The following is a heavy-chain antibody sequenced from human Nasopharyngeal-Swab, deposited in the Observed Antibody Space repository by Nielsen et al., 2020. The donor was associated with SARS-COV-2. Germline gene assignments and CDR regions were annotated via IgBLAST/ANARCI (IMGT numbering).Heavy chain of an antibody. CDR3: ARGLSGIVPGPILGLGPYYSYYYMDV. J-gene: IGHJ6*03. Sequence: GSLRLSCAVYGGSFSASYWGWIRQPPGKGLEWIGEINDSGSTNYNPSLKSRVTISVDTSKNQFSLKLSSVTAADTAVYYCARGLSGIVPGPILGLGPYYSYYYMDVWGKGTTGTVSS. CDR2: INDSGST. CDR1: GGSFSASY. V-gene: IGHV4-34*01. D-gene: IGHD2-2*01.